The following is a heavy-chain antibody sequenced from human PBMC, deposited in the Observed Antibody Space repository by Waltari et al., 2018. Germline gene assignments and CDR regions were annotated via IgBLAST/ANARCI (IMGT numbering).Heavy chain of an antibody. D-gene: IGHD3-3*01. V-gene: IGHV1-69*13. CDR1: GGTFSSYA. CDR2: IIPIFGTA. Sequence: QVQLVQSGAEVKKPGSSVKVSCKASGGTFSSYALSWVRQAPGQGLGWMGGIIPIFGTANYAQKFQGRVTITADESTSTAYMELSSLRSEDTAVYYCARGSDFWSGSDLDYYYGMDVWGQGTTVTVSS. J-gene: IGHJ6*02. CDR3: ARGSDFWSGSDLDYYYGMDV.